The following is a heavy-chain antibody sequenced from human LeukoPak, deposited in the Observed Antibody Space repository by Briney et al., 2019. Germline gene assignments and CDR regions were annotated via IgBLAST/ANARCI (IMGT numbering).Heavy chain of an antibody. CDR2: ISTSSTI. CDR3: AKYSGYALHY. D-gene: IGHD5-12*01. CDR1: GFTFSTSR. V-gene: IGHV3-48*04. Sequence: GGSLRLSCAASGFTFSTSRFNWVRQAPGKGLEWISYISTSSTINYADSVRGRFTISRDNAKNSLYLQMNGLRAEDTAVYYCAKYSGYALHYWGQGTLVTVSS. J-gene: IGHJ4*02.